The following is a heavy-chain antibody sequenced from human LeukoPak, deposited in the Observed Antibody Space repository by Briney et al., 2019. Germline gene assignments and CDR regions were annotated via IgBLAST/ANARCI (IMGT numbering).Heavy chain of an antibody. CDR2: ISHSGST. J-gene: IGHJ4*02. V-gene: IGHV4-34*01. D-gene: IGHD2-2*01. Sequence: SETLSLTCAVYGGSFSGYYWSWIRQPPGKGLEWIGEISHSGSTYYNPSLKSRVTISVDTSKNQFSLKLSSVTAADTAVYYCARGFIVVVPAAFDYWGQGTLVTVSS. CDR3: ARGFIVVVPAAFDY. CDR1: GGSFSGYY.